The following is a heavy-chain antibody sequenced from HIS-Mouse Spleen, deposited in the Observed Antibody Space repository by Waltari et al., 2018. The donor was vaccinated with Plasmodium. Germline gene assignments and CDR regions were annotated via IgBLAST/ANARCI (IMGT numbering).Heavy chain of an antibody. Sequence: QLQLQESGPGLVKPSETLSLTCTVSGGSISSSSYYWGWIRQPPGKGLEWIGSIYYSGSTYYNPSLKRRVTISVDTSKNQFSLKLSSVTAADTAVYYCARDGGRGETYSSGWYDAFDIWGQGTMVTVSS. V-gene: IGHV4-39*07. J-gene: IGHJ3*02. CDR2: IYYSGST. D-gene: IGHD6-19*01. CDR3: ARDGGRGETYSSGWYDAFDI. CDR1: GGSISSSSYY.